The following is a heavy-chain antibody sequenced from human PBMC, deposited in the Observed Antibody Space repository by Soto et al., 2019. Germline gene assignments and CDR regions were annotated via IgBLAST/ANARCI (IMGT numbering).Heavy chain of an antibody. V-gene: IGHV5-51*01. CDR1: GYSFTSYW. Sequence: ASLKISCQGSGYSFTSYWIGWVRQMPGKGLEWMGIIYPGDSDTRYSPSFQGQVTISADKSISTAYLQWSSLKASDTAMYYCARRATGTHYYYYGMDVWGQGTTVTVYS. D-gene: IGHD1-1*01. CDR2: IYPGDSDT. J-gene: IGHJ6*02. CDR3: ARRATGTHYYYYGMDV.